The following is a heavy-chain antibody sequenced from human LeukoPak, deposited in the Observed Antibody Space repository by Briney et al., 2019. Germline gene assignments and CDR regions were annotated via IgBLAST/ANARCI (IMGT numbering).Heavy chain of an antibody. V-gene: IGHV3-30*02. CDR1: GFPFSSYV. Sequence: GSLRLSCEASGFPFSSYVMHWVRQAPGKGLEWVSFIQYDGSRKNYVDSVKGRFTISRDNSKNTLYLQMFSLRPEDTAVYFCAKDLILWGQGTVVTVSS. CDR3: AKDLIL. J-gene: IGHJ3*01. CDR2: IQYDGSRK.